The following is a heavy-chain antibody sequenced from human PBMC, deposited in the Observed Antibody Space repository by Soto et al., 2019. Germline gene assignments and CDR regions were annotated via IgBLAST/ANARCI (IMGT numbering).Heavy chain of an antibody. D-gene: IGHD1-26*01. CDR1: GFTFSSYG. CDR3: ARGDSGPDDAFDI. V-gene: IGHV3-33*01. J-gene: IGHJ3*02. CDR2: IWYDGSNK. Sequence: PGGSLRLSCAASGFTFSSYGMHWVRQAPGKGLEWVAVIWYDGSNKYYADSVKGRFTISRDNAKNSLYLQMNSLRAEDTAVYYCARGDSGPDDAFDIWGQGTMVTVSS.